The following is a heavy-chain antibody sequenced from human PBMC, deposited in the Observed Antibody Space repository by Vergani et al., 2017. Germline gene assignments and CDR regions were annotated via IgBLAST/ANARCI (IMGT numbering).Heavy chain of an antibody. CDR1: GFTFGDHG. V-gene: IGHV3-30-3*01. CDR3: ARDRGDWRYSRYFYKYCMHV. D-gene: IGHD2-8*02. CDR2: ISYDGTNK. Sequence: QVQLVEAGGGVVQPGRSLRLSCAASGFTFGDHGIHWVRRAPGTGLEWVALISYDGTNKYYTNSVRGRVTISKDNSKRTLFLQMNSLRVEDMADYYCARDRGDWRYSRYFYKYCMHVWGKGTTVTVS. J-gene: IGHJ6*03.